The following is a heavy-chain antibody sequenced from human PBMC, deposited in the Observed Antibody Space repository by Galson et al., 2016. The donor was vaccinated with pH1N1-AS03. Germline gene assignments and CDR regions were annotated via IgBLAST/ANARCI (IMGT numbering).Heavy chain of an antibody. CDR2: ISSDGSDK. V-gene: IGHV3-30*04. CDR3: ARDLLRAYGSGSSTKYHYYYGMDV. J-gene: IGHJ6*02. Sequence: SLRLSCAASGFTFSSYAMHWVRQAPGKGLEWVAIISSDGSDKYYPDSVKGRFTISRHNSKNTLYLQMNSLRAEDTAVYYCARDLLRAYGSGSSTKYHYYYGMDVWGQGTTVTVSS. D-gene: IGHD3-10*01. CDR1: GFTFSSYA.